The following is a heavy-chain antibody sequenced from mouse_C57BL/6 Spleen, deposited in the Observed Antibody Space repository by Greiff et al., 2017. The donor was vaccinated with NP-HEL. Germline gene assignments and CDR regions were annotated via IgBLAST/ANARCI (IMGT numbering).Heavy chain of an antibody. CDR1: GFSLTSYG. Sequence: QVQLKESGPGLVQPSQSLSITCTVSGFSLTSYGVHWVRQSPGKGLEWLGVIWSGGSTDYNAAFISRLSISKDNSKSQVFFKMNSLQADDTAIYYCARKNYSLGYFDVWGTGTTVTVSS. CDR2: IWSGGST. D-gene: IGHD2-12*01. J-gene: IGHJ1*03. V-gene: IGHV2-2*01. CDR3: ARKNYSLGYFDV.